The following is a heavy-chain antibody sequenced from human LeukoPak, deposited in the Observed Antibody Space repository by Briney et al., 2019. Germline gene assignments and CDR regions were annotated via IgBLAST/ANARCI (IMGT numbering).Heavy chain of an antibody. CDR1: GFTFSGTW. CDR2: VNPDGSQN. V-gene: IGHV3-7*01. Sequence: PGGSLRLSCEGSGFTFSGTWMSWVRQAPGKGLEWVASVNPDGSQNFYVDSVKGRFTISRDNTKSSLFLQMNSLGVEDTAMYYCAKLLGTGTTYDSWGQGTRLTVSS. D-gene: IGHD1-1*01. CDR3: AKLLGTGTTYDS. J-gene: IGHJ4*02.